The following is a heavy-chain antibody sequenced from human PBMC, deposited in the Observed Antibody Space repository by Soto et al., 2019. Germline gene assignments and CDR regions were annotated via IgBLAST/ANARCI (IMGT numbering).Heavy chain of an antibody. CDR2: MNPNSGNT. Sequence: QVQLVQSGAEVKKPGASVKVSCKASGYTFTCYDINWVRQATGQGLEWMGWMNPNSGNTGYAQKFQGRVTMTRNTSISTAYMELSSLRSEDTAMYYCARERSSGWYVDYWGQGTLVTVSS. D-gene: IGHD6-19*01. J-gene: IGHJ4*02. CDR1: GYTFTCYD. V-gene: IGHV1-8*01. CDR3: ARERSSGWYVDY.